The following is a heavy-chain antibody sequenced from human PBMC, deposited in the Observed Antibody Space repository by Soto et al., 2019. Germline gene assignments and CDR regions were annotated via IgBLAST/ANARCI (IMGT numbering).Heavy chain of an antibody. CDR2: ISYDGSNK. CDR3: ARDRIVVVPAAMARWFDP. Sequence: GGSLRLSCAVSGFTFSSYAMHWVRQAPCKGLEWVAVISYDGSNKYYADSVKGRFTISRDNSKNTLYLQMNSLRAEDTAVYYCARDRIVVVPAAMARWFDPWGQGTLVTVSS. V-gene: IGHV3-30-3*01. J-gene: IGHJ5*02. D-gene: IGHD2-2*01. CDR1: GFTFSSYA.